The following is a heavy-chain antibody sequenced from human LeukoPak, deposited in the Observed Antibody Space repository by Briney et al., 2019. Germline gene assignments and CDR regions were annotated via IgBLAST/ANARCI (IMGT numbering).Heavy chain of an antibody. J-gene: IGHJ4*02. Sequence: GGSLRLSCAASGFTSSNAWMSWVRQAPGKGLEWVGRIKSKTDGGTTDYAAPVKGRFTISRDDSKNTLYLQMNSLRAEDTAVYYCAKHMTAVVRSYFDSWDQGTLVTVSS. CDR1: GFTSSNAW. V-gene: IGHV3-15*01. CDR3: AKHMTAVVRSYFDS. D-gene: IGHD4-23*01. CDR2: IKSKTDGGTT.